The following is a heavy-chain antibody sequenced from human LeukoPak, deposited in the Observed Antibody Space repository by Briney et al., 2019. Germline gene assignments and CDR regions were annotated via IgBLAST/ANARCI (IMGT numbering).Heavy chain of an antibody. CDR1: GFTFSSYA. D-gene: IGHD6-13*01. CDR2: ISYDGSNK. J-gene: IGHJ3*02. V-gene: IGHV3-30-3*01. Sequence: GRSLRLSSAASGFTFSSYAMYWVRQAPGKGLEWVAVISYDGSNKYYADSVKGRFTISRDNSKNTLYLQMNSLRAEDTAVYYCARDRGAAAGTGAFDIWGQGTMVTVSS. CDR3: ARDRGAAAGTGAFDI.